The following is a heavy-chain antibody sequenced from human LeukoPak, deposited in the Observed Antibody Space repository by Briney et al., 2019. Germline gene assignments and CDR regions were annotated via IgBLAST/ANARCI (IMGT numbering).Heavy chain of an antibody. D-gene: IGHD3-10*01. J-gene: IGHJ6*02. CDR3: AKDGVRRPSFDLSVWFGEFTYYYGMDV. Sequence: GGSLRLSCAASGFTFSSYGMHWVRQAPGKGLEWVAVISYDGSNKYYADSVKGRFTISRDNSKNTLYLQMNSLRAEDTAVYYCAKDGVRRPSFDLSVWFGEFTYYYGMDVWGQGTTVTVSS. CDR1: GFTFSSYG. CDR2: ISYDGSNK. V-gene: IGHV3-30*18.